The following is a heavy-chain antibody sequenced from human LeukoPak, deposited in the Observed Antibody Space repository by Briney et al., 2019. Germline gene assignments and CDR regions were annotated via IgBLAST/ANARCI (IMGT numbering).Heavy chain of an antibody. CDR3: AKGNWRYFDY. V-gene: IGHV3-23*01. CDR2: ISGSGGST. CDR1: GFTVSSNY. J-gene: IGHJ4*02. Sequence: GGSLRLSCAASGFTVSSNYMSWVRQAPGKGLEWVSAISGSGGSTYYADSVKGRFAISRDNSKNTLYLQMNSLGADDTAVYYCAKGNWRYFDYWGQGTLVTVSS. D-gene: IGHD1-1*01.